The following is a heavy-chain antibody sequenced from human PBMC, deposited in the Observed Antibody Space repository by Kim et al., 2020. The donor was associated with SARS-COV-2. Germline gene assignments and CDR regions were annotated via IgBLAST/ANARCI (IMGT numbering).Heavy chain of an antibody. CDR2: ISSSSSYI. J-gene: IGHJ4*02. CDR3: ARDHSRRIWTLGDFDY. D-gene: IGHD4-4*01. CDR1: GFTFSSYS. Sequence: GGSLRLSCAASGFTFSSYSMNWVRQAPGKGLEWVSSISSSSSYIYYADSVKGRFTISRDNAKNSLYLQMNSLRAEDTAVYYCARDHSRRIWTLGDFDYWGQGTLVTVSS. V-gene: IGHV3-21*01.